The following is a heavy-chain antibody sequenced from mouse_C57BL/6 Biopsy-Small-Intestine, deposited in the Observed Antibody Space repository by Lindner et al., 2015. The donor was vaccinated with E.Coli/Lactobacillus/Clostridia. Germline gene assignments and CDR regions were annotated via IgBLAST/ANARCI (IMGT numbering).Heavy chain of an antibody. D-gene: IGHD2-10*01. CDR2: INPYYGST. J-gene: IGHJ2*01. CDR1: GYTFTSYV. CDR3: AREAYYGNGYFDY. V-gene: IGHV1-14*01. Sequence: VQLQESGPELVKPGASVKMSCKTSGYTFTSYVMHWVKQKPGQGLEWIGNINPYYGSTSYNQKFKGKATLTVDRSSSTAYMHLNSLTSEDSAVFYCAREAYYGNGYFDYWGQGTTLTVSS.